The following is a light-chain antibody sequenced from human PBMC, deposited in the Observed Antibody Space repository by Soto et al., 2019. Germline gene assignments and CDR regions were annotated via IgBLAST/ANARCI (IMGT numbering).Light chain of an antibody. J-gene: IGKJ4*01. CDR1: QGLLHSNGYNY. Sequence: DSVMTQSPLSLRVTPGEPASIACSAIQGLLHSNGYNYFDWYLQKPGQSPQLLIYLGSNRASGVPDRFSGSGSGTDFTLKISRVEAEDVGVYYCMQALQTPLFGGGTKVDIK. CDR2: LGS. CDR3: MQALQTPL. V-gene: IGKV2-28*01.